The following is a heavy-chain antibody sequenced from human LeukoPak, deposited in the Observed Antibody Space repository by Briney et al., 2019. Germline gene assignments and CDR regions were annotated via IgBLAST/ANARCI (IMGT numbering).Heavy chain of an antibody. CDR3: ARDSAATGGSNPPYDSNDL. D-gene: IGHD3-16*01. CDR2: INPDSGAT. Sequence: ASMKVSCKASGYSFTENYMNWLRQAPGQGLEWLGWINPDSGATNFAEKFKDRVAMTRDTSITTAYLELSGLTFDDTAIYYCARDSAATGGSNPPYDSNDLWGQGTLVTVSS. V-gene: IGHV1-2*02. CDR1: GYSFTENY. J-gene: IGHJ3*01.